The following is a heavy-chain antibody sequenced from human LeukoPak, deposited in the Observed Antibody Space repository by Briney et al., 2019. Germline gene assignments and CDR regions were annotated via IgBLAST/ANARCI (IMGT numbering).Heavy chain of an antibody. Sequence: GGSLRLSCAASGFTFSNAWMSWVRQAPGKGLEWVSRIKGKTDGGTTDYAAPVKGRFTISRDDSKNTLYLQMNSLKTEDTAVYYCAKDYYDSSGRNYYFDYWGQGTLVTVSS. CDR3: AKDYYDSSGRNYYFDY. V-gene: IGHV3-15*01. CDR2: IKGKTDGGTT. D-gene: IGHD3-22*01. J-gene: IGHJ4*02. CDR1: GFTFSNAW.